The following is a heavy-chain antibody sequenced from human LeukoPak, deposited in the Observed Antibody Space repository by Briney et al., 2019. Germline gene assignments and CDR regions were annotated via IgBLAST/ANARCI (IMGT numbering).Heavy chain of an antibody. D-gene: IGHD6-13*01. CDR2: INPTGGSA. V-gene: IGHV1-46*01. CDR3: ARDRSGSRWRWFDP. J-gene: IGHJ5*02. Sequence: ASVKVSCKPSGYTFTTYYIHWVRQAPGQGLEWMGIINPTGGSASYAQKFQGRVSMTSDTSTSTLYLELSSLRSEDTAVYYCARDRSGSRWRWFDPWGQGTLVTVSS. CDR1: GYTFTTYY.